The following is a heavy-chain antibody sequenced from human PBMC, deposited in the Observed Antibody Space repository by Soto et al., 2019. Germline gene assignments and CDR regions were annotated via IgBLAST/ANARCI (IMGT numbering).Heavy chain of an antibody. CDR2: IYYSGST. Sequence: LSLTCNVSGGSVSNGDYYWSWIRQPPGKGLEWIGYIYYSGSTFYNPSLNSRVTISVDTSKNQFSLKLSFVTAADTAVYYCARSHITIFGVVIIPRYFDYWGQGTLVTVSS. D-gene: IGHD3-3*01. CDR3: ARSHITIFGVVIIPRYFDY. V-gene: IGHV4-30-4*01. CDR1: GGSVSNGDYY. J-gene: IGHJ4*02.